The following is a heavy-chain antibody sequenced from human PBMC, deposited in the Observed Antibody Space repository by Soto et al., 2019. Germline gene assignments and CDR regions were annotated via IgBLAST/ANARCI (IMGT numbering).Heavy chain of an antibody. CDR1: GFTLGDFA. Sequence: GGSLTLSCSGSGFTLGDFALSWVRQAPGKGLDWVAFIRTQLHGATTEDAATVKGRFTISRDDSKSIVYLQMNSVKSEDTAVYYCTRDQDRENSITRDHYYYGMDVWGQGTTVTVSS. D-gene: IGHD3-10*01. CDR2: IRTQLHGATT. V-gene: IGHV3-49*04. J-gene: IGHJ6*02. CDR3: TRDQDRENSITRDHYYYGMDV.